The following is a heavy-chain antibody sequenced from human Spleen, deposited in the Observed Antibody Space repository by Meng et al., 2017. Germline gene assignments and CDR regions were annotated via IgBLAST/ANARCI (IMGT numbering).Heavy chain of an antibody. Sequence: GESLKISCAASGFIFSGYEMNWVRQAPGKGLEWVAYISSGGSTIYYADSAKGRFTISRDNAKKSLYMQMNSLRVEDTAVYYCARLVETAMAYDAFDVWGQGTMVTVSS. CDR3: ARLVETAMAYDAFDV. J-gene: IGHJ3*01. V-gene: IGHV3-48*03. D-gene: IGHD5-18*01. CDR1: GFIFSGYE. CDR2: ISSGGSTI.